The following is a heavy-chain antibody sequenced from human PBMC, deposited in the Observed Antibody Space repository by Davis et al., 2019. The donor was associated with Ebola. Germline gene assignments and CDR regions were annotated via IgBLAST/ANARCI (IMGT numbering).Heavy chain of an antibody. J-gene: IGHJ4*02. D-gene: IGHD6-19*01. CDR2: ISYDGSNK. CDR3: ARDRVSSGLDY. V-gene: IGHV3-30-3*01. CDR1: GFTFSNYA. Sequence: GESLKISCAASGFTFSNYAMHWVRQAPGKGLEWVAVISYDGSNKYYADSVKGRFTISRDNSKNTLYLQMNSLRAEDTAVYHCARDRVSSGLDYWGQGTLVTVSS.